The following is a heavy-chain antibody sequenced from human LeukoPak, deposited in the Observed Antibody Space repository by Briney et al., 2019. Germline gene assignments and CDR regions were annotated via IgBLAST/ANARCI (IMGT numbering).Heavy chain of an antibody. V-gene: IGHV4-34*01. D-gene: IGHD3-22*01. CDR1: GGCFSGYY. J-gene: IGHJ5*02. Sequence: PSDTLSLTCAVYGGCFSGYYWSWIRQPPGKGLEWTGEINHSGSTNYNPSLKSRVTISVDTSKNQVSLKMSSVTAADTAVYYCARGLGDSSGYYVNWFNPWGQGTLVTVSS. CDR2: INHSGST. CDR3: ARGLGDSSGYYVNWFNP.